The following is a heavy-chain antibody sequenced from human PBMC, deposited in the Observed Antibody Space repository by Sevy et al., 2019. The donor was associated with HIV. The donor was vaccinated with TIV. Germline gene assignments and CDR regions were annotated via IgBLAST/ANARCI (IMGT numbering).Heavy chain of an antibody. CDR1: GFTFSSYG. Sequence: GGSLRLSCAASGFTFSSYGMHWVRQAPGKGLEWVAFIRYDGSNKYYADFVKGRFNISRDNSKNTLYLQMNSLRAEDTAVYYCAKDRSGSYRYYFDYWGQGTLVTVSS. CDR3: AKDRSGSYRYYFDY. J-gene: IGHJ4*02. V-gene: IGHV3-30*02. D-gene: IGHD1-26*01. CDR2: IRYDGSNK.